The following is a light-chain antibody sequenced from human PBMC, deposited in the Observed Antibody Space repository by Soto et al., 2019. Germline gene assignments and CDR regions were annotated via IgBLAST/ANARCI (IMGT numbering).Light chain of an antibody. Sequence: QLVLTQMSSASASLGASVKLTCTLSSGHITHAIAWHQQQPEKGPRYLMKFNTDGSHSKGDGIPDRFSGSTSGAEHYLTISSLQSEDEADYYCQTWGTGIWVFGGGTKVTVL. CDR1: SGHITHA. CDR2: FNTDGSH. J-gene: IGLJ3*02. CDR3: QTWGTGIWV. V-gene: IGLV4-69*02.